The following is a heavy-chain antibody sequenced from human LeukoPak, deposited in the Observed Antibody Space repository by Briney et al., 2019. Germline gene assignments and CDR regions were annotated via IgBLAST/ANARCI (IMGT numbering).Heavy chain of an antibody. D-gene: IGHD2-2*01. J-gene: IGHJ6*03. Sequence: GGSLRLSCAASGFTFSSYEMNWVRQAPGKGLEWVSYISSSCSTIYYADSVKGRFTISRDNAKNSVYLQMTSLRAEDTALYYCAKDATAVPGTVYMDVWGKGTTVTISS. CDR1: GFTFSSYE. CDR2: ISSSCSTI. V-gene: IGHV3-48*03. CDR3: AKDATAVPGTVYMDV.